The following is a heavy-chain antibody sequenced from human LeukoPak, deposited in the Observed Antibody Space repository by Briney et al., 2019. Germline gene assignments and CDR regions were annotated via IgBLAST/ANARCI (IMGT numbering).Heavy chain of an antibody. CDR1: GFTFDDSA. CDR2: INWNRRKI. D-gene: IGHD3-22*01. V-gene: IGHV3-9*01. J-gene: IGHJ6*02. CDR3: VKDKTAWLFGGEYYHYGMDV. Sequence: GRSLRLSCATSGFTFDDSAMHWVRQAPGKGLVWVAGINWNRRKIGYADSVRGRFTISTDSAKNSLYLQMNSLRPEDTALYYCVKDKTAWLFGGEYYHYGMDVWGQGTTVIVSS.